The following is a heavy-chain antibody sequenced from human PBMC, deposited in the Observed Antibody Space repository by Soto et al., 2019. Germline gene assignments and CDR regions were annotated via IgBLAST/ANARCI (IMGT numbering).Heavy chain of an antibody. CDR2: ISGSGGST. Sequence: GGSLRLSCAASGFTFSSYAMSWVRQAPGKGLEWVSAISGSGGSTYYADSVKGRFTISRDNSKNTLYLQMNSLRAEDTAVYYCAKDVWFGPVDYYYYGMDVWGQGTTVTVSS. D-gene: IGHD3-10*01. V-gene: IGHV3-23*01. J-gene: IGHJ6*02. CDR1: GFTFSSYA. CDR3: AKDVWFGPVDYYYYGMDV.